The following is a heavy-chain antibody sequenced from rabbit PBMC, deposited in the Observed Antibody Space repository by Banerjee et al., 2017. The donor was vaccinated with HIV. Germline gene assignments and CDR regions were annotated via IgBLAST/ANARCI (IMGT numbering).Heavy chain of an antibody. CDR3: ARRDDGAGGAFNL. CDR2: IATASGTT. J-gene: IGHJ4*01. V-gene: IGHV1S40*01. Sequence: QSLEESGGDLVKPGASLTLTCTASGFDLSSYWMSWVRQAPGKGLEWIGCIATASGTTYYASWVNGRFTISKTSSTTVTLQMTSLTAADTATYFCARRDDGAGGAFNLWGPGTLVTVS. D-gene: IGHD4-2*01. CDR1: GFDLSSYW.